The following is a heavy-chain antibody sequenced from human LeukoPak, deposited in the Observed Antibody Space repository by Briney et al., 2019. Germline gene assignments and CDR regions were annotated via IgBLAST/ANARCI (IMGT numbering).Heavy chain of an antibody. V-gene: IGHV3-9*01. CDR3: ATVVIAEGVFDY. Sequence: GRSLRLSCAASGFTFDDYAMHWVRQAPGKGLEWVSGISWNSGSIGYADSVRGRFTISRDNAKNSLYLQMNSLRAEDTALYYCATVVIAEGVFDYWGQGTLVTVSS. CDR1: GFTFDDYA. D-gene: IGHD2-21*01. CDR2: ISWNSGSI. J-gene: IGHJ4*02.